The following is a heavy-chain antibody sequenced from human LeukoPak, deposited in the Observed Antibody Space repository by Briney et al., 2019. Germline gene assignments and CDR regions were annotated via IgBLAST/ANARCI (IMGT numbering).Heavy chain of an antibody. CDR2: ISSSSSTI. CDR3: ARDADYYDKGGTFDY. D-gene: IGHD3-22*01. J-gene: IGHJ4*02. Sequence: GGSLRLSCAASGFTFSSYGMTWVRQAPGKGLEWVSYISSSSSTIYYADSVRGRFTISRDNAKNSLYLQMNSLRADDTAVYYCARDADYYDKGGTFDYWGQGTLVTVSS. V-gene: IGHV3-48*01. CDR1: GFTFSSYG.